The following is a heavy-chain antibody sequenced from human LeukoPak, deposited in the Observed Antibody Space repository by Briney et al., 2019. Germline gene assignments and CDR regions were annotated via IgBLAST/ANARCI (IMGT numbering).Heavy chain of an antibody. CDR3: VRSIQDDVF. CDR1: AFTFSSYW. D-gene: IGHD3-3*01. V-gene: IGHV3-74*01. J-gene: IGHJ4*02. CDR2: INTGGTST. Sequence: GGSLRLSCAASAFTFSSYWMHWVRPVPGKGLVWVSRINTGGTSTTHADSVKGRFTITRNNDKNTLYLQMNSLRAEDRAVYYCVRSIQDDVFWRQGTLVTVSS.